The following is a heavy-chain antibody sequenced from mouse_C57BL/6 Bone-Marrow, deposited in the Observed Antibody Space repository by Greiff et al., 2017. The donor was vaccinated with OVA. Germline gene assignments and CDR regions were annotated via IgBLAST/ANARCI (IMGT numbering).Heavy chain of an antibody. D-gene: IGHD2-12*01. J-gene: IGHJ4*01. CDR2: ISSGRSTI. CDR3: ARPLIVTTEDYYAMDY. V-gene: IGHV5-17*01. Sequence: EVQGVESGGGLVKPGGSLTLSCAASGFTFSDYGMHWVRQAPEKGLEWVAYISSGRSTIYYADTVKGRFTISRDNAKNTLFLQMTSLRSEDTAMYYCARPLIVTTEDYYAMDYWGQGTSVTVSS. CDR1: GFTFSDYG.